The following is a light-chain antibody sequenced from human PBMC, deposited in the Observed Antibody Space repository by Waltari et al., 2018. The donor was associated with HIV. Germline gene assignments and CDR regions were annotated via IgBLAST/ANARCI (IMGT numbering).Light chain of an antibody. CDR1: NSSIGGHNS. Sequence: QSALTQPASVSGSPGQSITIPAPGPNSSIGGHNSAAGYQHHPGKAPQLIIYDVSNRPSGVSNRFSGSKSGNTASLTISGLQAEDEADYYCKSSTSRSTPCVFGSGTKVTVL. V-gene: IGLV2-14*03. CDR3: KSSTSRSTPCV. J-gene: IGLJ1*01. CDR2: DVS.